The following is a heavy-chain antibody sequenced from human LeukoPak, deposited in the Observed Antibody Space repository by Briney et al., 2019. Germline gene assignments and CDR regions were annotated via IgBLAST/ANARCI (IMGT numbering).Heavy chain of an antibody. CDR2: IRYDGSNK. Sequence: GGSLRLSCAASGFTFSSNGMHWVRQAPGKGLEWVAFIRYDGSNKYYADYVKGRFTIARDNSKNTLYLQMNSLRAEDTAVYYCAKAGTTVVTPFSWLDYWGQGTLVTVTS. D-gene: IGHD4-23*01. V-gene: IGHV3-30*02. CDR1: GFTFSSNG. CDR3: AKAGTTVVTPFSWLDY. J-gene: IGHJ4*02.